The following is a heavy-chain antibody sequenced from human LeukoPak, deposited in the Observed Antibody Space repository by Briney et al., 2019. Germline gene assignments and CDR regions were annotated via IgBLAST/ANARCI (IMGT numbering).Heavy chain of an antibody. J-gene: IGHJ6*04. CDR3: AREVGESLDYYYYGMDV. CDR2: ISSSSSYI. CDR1: GSTFSSYS. D-gene: IGHD3-10*01. V-gene: IGHV3-21*01. Sequence: PGGSLRLSCAASGSTFSSYSMNRVRQAPGKGLEWVSSISSSSSYIYYAGSVKGRFTISRDNAKNSLYLQMNSLRAEDTAVYYCAREVGESLDYYYYGMDVWGKGTTVTVSS.